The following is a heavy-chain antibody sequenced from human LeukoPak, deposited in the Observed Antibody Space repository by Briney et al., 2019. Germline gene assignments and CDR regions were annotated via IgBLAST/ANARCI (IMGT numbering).Heavy chain of an antibody. CDR3: AKDLFEYSSASQVEYFQH. V-gene: IGHV3-23*01. Sequence: GGSLRLSCAASGFTFSSYAMSWVRQAPGKGLEWVSAISGSGGSTYYADSVKGRFPISRDNSKNTLYLQMNSLRAEDTAVYYCAKDLFEYSSASQVEYFQHWGQGTLVTVSS. CDR2: ISGSGGST. D-gene: IGHD6-6*01. J-gene: IGHJ1*01. CDR1: GFTFSSYA.